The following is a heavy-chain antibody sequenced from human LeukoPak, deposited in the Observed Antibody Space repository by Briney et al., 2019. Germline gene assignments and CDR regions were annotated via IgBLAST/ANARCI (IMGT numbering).Heavy chain of an antibody. J-gene: IGHJ4*02. CDR2: ISGSGGST. D-gene: IGHD4-4*01. CDR1: GFTFSSYA. CDR3: APLGNYVLFDY. V-gene: IGHV3-23*01. Sequence: GGSLRLSCAASGFTFSSYAMSWVRQAPGKGLEWVSAISGSGGSTYYADSVKGRFTTSRDNSKNTLYLQMNSLRAEDTAAYYCAPLGNYVLFDYWGQGTLVTVSS.